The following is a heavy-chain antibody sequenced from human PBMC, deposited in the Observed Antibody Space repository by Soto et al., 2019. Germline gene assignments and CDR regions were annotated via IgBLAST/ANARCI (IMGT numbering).Heavy chain of an antibody. Sequence: SVKVSCKASGGTFSSYAISWVRQAPGQGLEWMGGIIPIFGTANYAQKFQGRVTITADESTSTAYMELSSLRSEDTAVYYCATLIHVDTAMVTPFDYWGQGTLVTVSS. CDR3: ATLIHVDTAMVTPFDY. V-gene: IGHV1-69*13. CDR2: IIPIFGTA. D-gene: IGHD5-18*01. J-gene: IGHJ4*02. CDR1: GGTFSSYA.